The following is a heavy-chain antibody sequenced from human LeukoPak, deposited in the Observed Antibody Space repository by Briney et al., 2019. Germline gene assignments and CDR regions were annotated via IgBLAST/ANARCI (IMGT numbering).Heavy chain of an antibody. CDR2: ISCNGRST. J-gene: IGHJ4*02. Sequence: GGSLRLSCSASGFTFSDHVMHWVRQAPGKGLEYVSAISCNGRSTYYADSVKGRFTISRDNSKSTLYLQMSSLRADDTAVYHCVRRRASYYDSSGYPMPFDYWGQGILVTVCS. CDR1: GFTFSDHV. V-gene: IGHV3-64D*09. CDR3: VRRRASYYDSSGYPMPFDY. D-gene: IGHD3-22*01.